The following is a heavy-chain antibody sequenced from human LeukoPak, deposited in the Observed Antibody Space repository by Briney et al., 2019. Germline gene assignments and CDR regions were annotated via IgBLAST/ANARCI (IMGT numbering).Heavy chain of an antibody. V-gene: IGHV1-46*01. D-gene: IGHD6-19*01. J-gene: IGHJ3*02. CDR2: INPSGGST. Sequence: ASVKVSCKASGYTFTSYYIHWVRQAPGQGLEWMGIINPSGGSTSYAQKFQGRVTMTRDTSTSTVYMELSSLRSEDTAVYYCASALPGYSSGWHAFDIWGQGTMVTVSS. CDR3: ASALPGYSSGWHAFDI. CDR1: GYTFTSYY.